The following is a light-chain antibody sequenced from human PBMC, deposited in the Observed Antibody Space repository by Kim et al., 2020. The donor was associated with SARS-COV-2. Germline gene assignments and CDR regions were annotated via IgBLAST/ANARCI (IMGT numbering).Light chain of an antibody. V-gene: IGKV1-33*01. J-gene: IGKJ4*01. CDR1: QGVGTY. Sequence: ASSGDSHTIPCQASQGVGTYLNWYHQKPGEAPNLVIYDASHLQTGVPPRFSGRGSGTHFTLIINSVQSEDVGTYFCQQFDDLPLTFGGGTKVDIK. CDR2: DAS. CDR3: QQFDDLPLT.